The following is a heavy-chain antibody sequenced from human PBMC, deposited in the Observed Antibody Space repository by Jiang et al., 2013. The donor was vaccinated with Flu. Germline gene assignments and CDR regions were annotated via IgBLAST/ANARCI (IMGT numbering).Heavy chain of an antibody. D-gene: IGHD1-26*01. J-gene: IGHJ4*02. V-gene: IGHV3-48*04. CDR2: ISHNGNTM. Sequence: QLVESGGGLVQPGRSLRLSCTASGFTFSYYSMNWVRLAPGKGLEWVSYISHNGNTMYYADSVKGRFTISRDSAMNSLYLQMESLRAEDTAVYYCGRGSLVGATPDYWGQGTLVTVAS. CDR3: GRGSLVGATPDY. CDR1: GFTFSYYS.